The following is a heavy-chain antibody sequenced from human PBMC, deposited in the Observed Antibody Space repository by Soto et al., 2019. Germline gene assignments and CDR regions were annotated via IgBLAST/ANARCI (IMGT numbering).Heavy chain of an antibody. D-gene: IGHD3-10*01. CDR1: GFTFSTDA. V-gene: IGHV3-23*01. J-gene: IGHJ4*02. CDR3: AKVHGSGNYHNFPDY. CDR2: ISGSGGSI. Sequence: GGSLRLSCAASGFTFSTDAITWVRQAPGKGLEWVSLISGSGGSIYYADSVKGRFTISRDNSKNTLYLQMNSLRAEDTAVYYCAKVHGSGNYHNFPDYWGQGALVTVSS.